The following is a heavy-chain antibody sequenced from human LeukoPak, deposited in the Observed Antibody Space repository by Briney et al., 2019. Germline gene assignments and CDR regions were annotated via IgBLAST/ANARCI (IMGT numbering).Heavy chain of an antibody. Sequence: GGSLRLSCAASGFTFSSYEMNWVRQAPGKGLEWVSSISSSGSTTYYADSVKGRFTISRDNAKNSLYLQMNSLRAEDTAVYYCARADTAMSRGFFYGMDVWGQGTTVTVSS. CDR1: GFTFSSYE. J-gene: IGHJ6*02. V-gene: IGHV3-48*03. CDR3: ARADTAMSRGFFYGMDV. CDR2: ISSSGSTT. D-gene: IGHD5-18*01.